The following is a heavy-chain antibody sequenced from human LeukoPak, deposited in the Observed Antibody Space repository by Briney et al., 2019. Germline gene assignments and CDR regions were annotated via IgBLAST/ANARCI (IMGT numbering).Heavy chain of an antibody. CDR3: ARRDYYGSGSYPVDY. CDR1: GGSISSGDYY. V-gene: IGHV4-30-4*01. J-gene: IGHJ4*02. CDR2: IYYSGST. Sequence: SETLSLTSTVSGGSISSGDYYWSWIRQPPGKGLEWIGYIYYSGSTYYNPSLKSRVTISVDTSKNQFSLKLSSVTAADTAVYYCARRDYYGSGSYPVDYWGQGTLVTVSS. D-gene: IGHD3-10*01.